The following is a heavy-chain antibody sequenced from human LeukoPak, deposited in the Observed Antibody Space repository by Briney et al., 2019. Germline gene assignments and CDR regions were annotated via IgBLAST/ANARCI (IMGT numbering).Heavy chain of an antibody. J-gene: IGHJ4*02. Sequence: GGSLRLSCTASGFTFGDYAMSWFRQAPGKGLEWVGFIRSKAYGGTTEYAASVKGRFTISRDDSKSIAYLQMNSLKTEDTAVYYCTRVVAAARASYYFDYWGQGTLVTVSS. CDR2: IRSKAYGGTT. CDR3: TRVVAAARASYYFDY. CDR1: GFTFGDYA. D-gene: IGHD6-13*01. V-gene: IGHV3-49*03.